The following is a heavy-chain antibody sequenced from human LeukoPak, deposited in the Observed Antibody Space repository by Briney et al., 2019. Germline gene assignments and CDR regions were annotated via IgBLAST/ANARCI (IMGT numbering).Heavy chain of an antibody. CDR3: ARGPKWTGSYYYFDY. D-gene: IGHD1-26*01. J-gene: IGHJ4*02. V-gene: IGHV1-8*01. CDR1: GYTFPSYD. Sequence: GASVKVFCKTSGYTFPSYDINWVRQATGQGLEWMGWMNPNSGNTGYTQKFQGRVTISRNTPITTAYMELSSLRSEDTAVYYCARGPKWTGSYYYFDYWGQGTLVTVSS. CDR2: MNPNSGNT.